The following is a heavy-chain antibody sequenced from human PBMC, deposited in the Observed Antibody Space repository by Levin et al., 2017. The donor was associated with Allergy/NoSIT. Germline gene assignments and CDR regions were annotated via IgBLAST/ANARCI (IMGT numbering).Heavy chain of an antibody. Sequence: GGSLRLSCAASGFTFSSSDMNWVRQARGKGLEWVSYISRTSSHIYYADSVKGRFTISRDNAKNSLYLHMNSLTAEDTAVYYCARDLEGLARIGGMDGWGQGTTVTVSS. CDR2: ISRTSSHI. CDR3: ARDLEGLARIGGMDG. CDR1: GFTFSSSD. J-gene: IGHJ6*02. D-gene: IGHD1-1*01. V-gene: IGHV3-21*01.